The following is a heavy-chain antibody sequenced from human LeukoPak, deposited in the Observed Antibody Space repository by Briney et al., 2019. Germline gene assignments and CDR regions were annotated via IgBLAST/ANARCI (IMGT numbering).Heavy chain of an antibody. CDR3: ARDKYGDYVIDY. CDR2: IGSSSSYI. CDR1: GFTFSSYA. V-gene: IGHV3-21*01. J-gene: IGHJ4*02. D-gene: IGHD4-17*01. Sequence: PGGSLRLSCAASGFTFSSYAMHWVRQAPGKGLEWVSSIGSSSSYIYYADSVKGRFTISRDNAKNSLYLQMNSLRAEDTAVYYCARDKYGDYVIDYWGQGTLVTVSS.